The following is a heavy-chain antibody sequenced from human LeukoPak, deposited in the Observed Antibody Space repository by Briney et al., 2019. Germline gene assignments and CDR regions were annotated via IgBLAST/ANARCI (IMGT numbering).Heavy chain of an antibody. V-gene: IGHV1-24*01. J-gene: IGHJ4*02. D-gene: IGHD3-16*01. CDR1: GYTLTELS. Sequence: SVKVSCKVSGYTLTELSLRWVRQAAGKGLEWMGGFEPEDGERVYAQTFQGRVAMTEDTSTDTAYMELSSLTSEDTAVYYCVTLGGGVPIAIVDYWGQGTLVTVSS. CDR2: FEPEDGER. CDR3: VTLGGGVPIAIVDY.